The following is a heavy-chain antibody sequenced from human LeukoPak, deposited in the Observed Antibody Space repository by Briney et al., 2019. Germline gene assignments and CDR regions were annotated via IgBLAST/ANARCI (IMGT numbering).Heavy chain of an antibody. V-gene: IGHV4-59*03. CDR3: ATIRDTALRYWYFDL. J-gene: IGHJ2*01. CDR2: MYYSGST. Sequence: SETLSLTCTGSGDSISSYYWSWIRQPPGKGLEWIGYMYYSGSTSYNPSLKSRVTMSVDTSKNQFSLKLSSVTAPDTAVYYWATIRDTALRYWYFDLWGRGTLVIVSS. CDR1: GDSISSYY. D-gene: IGHD5-18*01.